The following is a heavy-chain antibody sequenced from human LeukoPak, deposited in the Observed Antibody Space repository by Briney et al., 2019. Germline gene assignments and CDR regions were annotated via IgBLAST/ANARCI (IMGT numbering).Heavy chain of an antibody. CDR3: ARETYYGMDV. Sequence: GGSLRLSCAASGFTVSSNYMNWVRQAPGKGLEWVSVIYSGGSTYYADSVKGRFTISRDNSKSTLYLQMNSLRAEDTAVYYCARETYYGMDVWGQGTTVTVSS. V-gene: IGHV3-66*01. CDR2: IYSGGST. CDR1: GFTVSSNY. J-gene: IGHJ6*02.